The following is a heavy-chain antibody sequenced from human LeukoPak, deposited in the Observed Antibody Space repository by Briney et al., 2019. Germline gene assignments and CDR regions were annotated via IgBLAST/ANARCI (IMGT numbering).Heavy chain of an antibody. Sequence: SETLSLTCAVSGGSISGSYWSWIRQPPGKGLDYMGYITNSGSTEYNPSLKSRATISVDTSKNHVSPELRSVTAADTAVYYCARGHGSPDYWGQGTLVTVSS. CDR2: ITNSGST. D-gene: IGHD2-15*01. CDR1: GGSISGSY. V-gene: IGHV4-59*01. CDR3: ARGHGSPDY. J-gene: IGHJ4*02.